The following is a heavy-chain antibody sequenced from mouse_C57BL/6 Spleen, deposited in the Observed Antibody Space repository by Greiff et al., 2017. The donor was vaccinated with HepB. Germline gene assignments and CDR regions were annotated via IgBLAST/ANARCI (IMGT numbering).Heavy chain of an antibody. Sequence: QVQLQQPGAELVRPGSSVKLSCKASGYTFTSYWMHWVKQRPIQGLEWIGNIDPSDSETHYNQKFKDKATLTVDKSSSTAYMQLSSLTSEDSAVYYCARTPLSGYSNYWYFDVWGTGTTVTVSS. CDR3: ARTPLSGYSNYWYFDV. CDR1: GYTFTSYW. J-gene: IGHJ1*03. D-gene: IGHD2-5*01. CDR2: IDPSDSET. V-gene: IGHV1-52*01.